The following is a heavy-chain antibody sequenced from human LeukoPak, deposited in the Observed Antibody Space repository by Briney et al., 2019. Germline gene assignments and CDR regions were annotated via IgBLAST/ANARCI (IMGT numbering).Heavy chain of an antibody. CDR2: IWFDGSNK. CDR1: GFTFSGYG. V-gene: IGHV3-33*01. CDR3: AGERSSWHKYGMDV. D-gene: IGHD6-13*01. Sequence: GRSLRLSCAASGFTFSGYGMHWVRQAPGKGLEWVAVIWFDGSNKYYADSVKGRFTISRDNSKNTLYLQMNSLRAEDTAVYYCAGERSSWHKYGMDVLVQGTMVTVSS. J-gene: IGHJ6*01.